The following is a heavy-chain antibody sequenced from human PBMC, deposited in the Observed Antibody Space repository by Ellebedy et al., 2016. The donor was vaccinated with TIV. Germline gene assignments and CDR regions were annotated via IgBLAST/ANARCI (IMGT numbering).Heavy chain of an antibody. CDR3: AKDGRGTKQGHFDY. CDR2: ISSSSSYI. V-gene: IGHV3-21*04. D-gene: IGHD2-8*01. J-gene: IGHJ4*02. Sequence: GESLKISCAASGFTFSNYAMNWVRQGPGKGLEWVSSISSSSSYIYYADSVKGRFTIYRDNAKNLLYLQMNSLRAEDTAVYYCAKDGRGTKQGHFDYWGQGTLVTVSS. CDR1: GFTFSNYA.